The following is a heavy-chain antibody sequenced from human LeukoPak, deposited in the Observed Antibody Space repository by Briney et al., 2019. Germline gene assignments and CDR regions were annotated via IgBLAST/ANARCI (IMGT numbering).Heavy chain of an antibody. CDR2: INPSYGST. D-gene: IGHD6-13*01. Sequence: ASVKVSCKASGYTFTSYYMHWVRQAPGQGLEWMGVINPSYGSTSYAQKFQGRVTMTRDTSTSTVYMELSSLRSEDTAVYYCAREEYDAAAGTKYFQHWGQGTLVTASS. CDR1: GYTFTSYY. J-gene: IGHJ1*01. CDR3: AREEYDAAAGTKYFQH. V-gene: IGHV1-46*01.